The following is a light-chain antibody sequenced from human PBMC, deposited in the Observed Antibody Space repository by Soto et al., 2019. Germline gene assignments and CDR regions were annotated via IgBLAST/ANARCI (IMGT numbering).Light chain of an antibody. Sequence: EIVLTQSPVTLSVSPGERATLFCRASQSASTNLAWYQHKPGQAPRLLIYGASTRATAIPARFSGSGSGTEFPLTINSLESEDFAAYYCQHYNSWPRIAFGQGTRLEIK. CDR2: GAS. V-gene: IGKV3-15*01. CDR3: QHYNSWPRIA. CDR1: QSASTN. J-gene: IGKJ5*01.